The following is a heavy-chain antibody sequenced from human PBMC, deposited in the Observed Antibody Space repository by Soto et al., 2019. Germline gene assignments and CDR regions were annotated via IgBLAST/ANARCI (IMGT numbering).Heavy chain of an antibody. CDR2: IYYNGST. J-gene: IGHJ6*02. CDR1: GGSISSSSYY. D-gene: IGHD3-3*01. Sequence: SDTLSLTCTVSGGSISSSSYYWGWIRQPPGKGLEWIGSIYYNGSTYYNPSLKSRVTISVDTSKNQFSLKLSSVTAADTAVYYCAARVGFWSCYYSNYYCYGKDVWGQGTTVTV. CDR3: AARVGFWSCYYSNYYCYGKDV. V-gene: IGHV4-39*01.